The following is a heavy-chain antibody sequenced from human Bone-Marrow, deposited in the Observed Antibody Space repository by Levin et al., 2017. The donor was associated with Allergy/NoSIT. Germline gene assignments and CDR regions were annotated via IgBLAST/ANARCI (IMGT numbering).Heavy chain of an antibody. CDR1: GFTFSSYA. CDR2: ISGSGGST. D-gene: IGHD3-9*01. CDR3: AKLGLRLFDFGDSQYFQH. V-gene: IGHV3-23*01. Sequence: GGSLRLSCAASGFTFSSYAMSWVRQAPGKGLEWVSAISGSGGSTYYADSVKGRFTISRDNSKNTLYLQMNSLRAEDTAVYYCAKLGLRLFDFGDSQYFQHWGQGTLVTVSS. J-gene: IGHJ1*01.